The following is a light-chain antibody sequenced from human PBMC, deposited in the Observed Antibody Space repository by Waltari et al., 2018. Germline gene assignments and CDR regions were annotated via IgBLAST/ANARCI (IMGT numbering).Light chain of an antibody. CDR1: QSISSW. V-gene: IGKV1-5*03. J-gene: IGKJ5*01. Sequence: DIQLTQSPSTLPASVGDRVTFTCRASQSISSWLAWYKQKQGKAPKLLIYKASSLESGVPSKCSSSRSGTEFTLTISSLQPDDSATYYCQQYYSYSSITFGQGTRLEIK. CDR2: KAS. CDR3: QQYYSYSSIT.